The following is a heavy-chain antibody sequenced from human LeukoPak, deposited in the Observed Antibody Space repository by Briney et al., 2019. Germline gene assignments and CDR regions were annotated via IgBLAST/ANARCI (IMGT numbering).Heavy chain of an antibody. CDR2: IYHGGST. CDR3: ARAGSTDFFDY. D-gene: IGHD3-3*01. Sequence: PSETLSLTCAASGYSISIGYYWGWIRQPPGKGLEWIGSIYHGGSTYYNPSLKSRVTISLDTSKNHFSLKLSSVTAADTAFYYCARAGSTDFFDYWGQGTLVTVSS. V-gene: IGHV4-38-2*01. J-gene: IGHJ4*02. CDR1: GYSISIGYY.